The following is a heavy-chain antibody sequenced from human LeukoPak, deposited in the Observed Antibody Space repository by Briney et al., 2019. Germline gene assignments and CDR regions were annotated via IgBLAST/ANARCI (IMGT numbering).Heavy chain of an antibody. CDR1: GYTFTDYL. J-gene: IGHJ4*02. CDR3: ARDRSGDGFAYFDY. V-gene: IGHV1-2*02. CDR2: INPNSGVT. Sequence: GASVKVSCKASGYTFTDYLMHWVRQAPGQGLEWMGWINPNSGVTSSAQKFQGRVTMTRDTSISTAYMELSTLRSDDTAVYYCARDRSGDGFAYFDYWGQGTLVTVSS. D-gene: IGHD5-24*01.